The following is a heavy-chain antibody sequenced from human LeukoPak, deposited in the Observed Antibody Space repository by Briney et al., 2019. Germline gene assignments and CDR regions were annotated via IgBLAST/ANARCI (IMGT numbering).Heavy chain of an antibody. V-gene: IGHV4-59*01. CDR3: ARGPYYDFWSGYYPHYYYYHMDV. Sequence: PSETLSLTCTVSGGSISSYYWSWIRQPPGKGLEWIGYIYYSGSTNYNPSLKSRVTISVDTSKNQFSLKLSSVTAADTAVYYCARGPYYDFWSGYYPHYYYYHMDVWGKGTTVTVSS. D-gene: IGHD3-3*01. J-gene: IGHJ6*03. CDR1: GGSISSYY. CDR2: IYYSGST.